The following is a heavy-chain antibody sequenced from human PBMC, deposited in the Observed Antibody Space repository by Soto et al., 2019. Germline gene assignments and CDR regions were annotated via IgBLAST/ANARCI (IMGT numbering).Heavy chain of an antibody. CDR3: ARHAPYYDFWSGYFDTYYYYYGMDV. V-gene: IGHV4-39*01. Sequence: PSETLSLTCTVSGGSISSSSYYWGWIRQPPGKGLEWIGSIYYSGSTYYNPSLKSRVTISVDTSKNQFSLKPSSVTAADTAVYYCARHAPYYDFWSGYFDTYYYYYGMDVWGQGTTVTVSS. CDR1: GGSISSSSYY. D-gene: IGHD3-3*01. J-gene: IGHJ6*02. CDR2: IYYSGST.